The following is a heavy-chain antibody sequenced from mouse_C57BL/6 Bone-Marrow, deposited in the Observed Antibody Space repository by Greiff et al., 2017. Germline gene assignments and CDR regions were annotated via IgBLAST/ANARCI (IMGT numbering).Heavy chain of an antibody. J-gene: IGHJ2*01. CDR3: TRSLIYYGTNY. CDR2: IDPEDGET. CDR1: GFNIKDYY. V-gene: IGHV14-2*01. D-gene: IGHD1-1*01. Sequence: VQLQQSGAELVKPGASVKLSCTASGFNIKDYYIHWVKQRTEQGLEWIGRIDPEDGETKYAPKFQDKATITADPSSNTAYLQLSSLTSEDTAVYYFTRSLIYYGTNYWGQGTTLTVSS.